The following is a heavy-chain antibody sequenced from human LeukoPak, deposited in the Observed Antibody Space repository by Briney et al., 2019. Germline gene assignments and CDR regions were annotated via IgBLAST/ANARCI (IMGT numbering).Heavy chain of an antibody. CDR2: IYTSGST. V-gene: IGHV4-61*02. CDR1: GGSISSGDYY. D-gene: IGHD3-10*01. J-gene: IGHJ4*02. Sequence: SETLSLTCTVSGGSISSGDYYWSWIRQPAGKGLEWIGRIYTSGSTNYNPSLKSRVTMSVDTSKNQFSLKLSSVTAADTAVYYCARAGVGFDYWGQGTLVTVSS. CDR3: ARAGVGFDY.